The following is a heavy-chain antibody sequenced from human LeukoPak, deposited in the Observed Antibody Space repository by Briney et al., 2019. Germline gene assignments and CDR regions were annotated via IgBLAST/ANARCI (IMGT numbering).Heavy chain of an antibody. D-gene: IGHD3-16*01. V-gene: IGHV3-72*01. CDR2: IRRGSNSYTT. J-gene: IGHJ3*02. CDR3: SRDGGDGGHSAFDI. Sequence: HPGGSLRLSCAASGFIFSDYILDWVRQAPGKGLEWVGRIRRGSNSYTTEYAASVKGRFTISRDDSQNSLYLHMNSLKTEDTAVYHCSRDGGDGGHSAFDIWGQGTMVTVSS. CDR1: GFIFSDYI.